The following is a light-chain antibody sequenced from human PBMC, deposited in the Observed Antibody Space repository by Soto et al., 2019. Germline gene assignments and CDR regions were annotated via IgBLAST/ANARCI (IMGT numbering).Light chain of an antibody. V-gene: IGLV1-47*02. CDR3: AAWDDSLSGHVI. CDR2: SDT. CDR1: SYNIGTNY. J-gene: IGLJ2*01. Sequence: QSVLTQPPSASGTPGQRVTISCSGSSYNIGTNYVYWYQHLPGTAPKLLIYSDTQRPSGVPDRFSCSKTGTSASLAISGLRSEDEDDYYCAAWDDSLSGHVIFGGGTKVTVL.